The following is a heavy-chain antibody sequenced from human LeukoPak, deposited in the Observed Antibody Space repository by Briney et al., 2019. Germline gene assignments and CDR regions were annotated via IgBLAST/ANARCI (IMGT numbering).Heavy chain of an antibody. Sequence: SETQSLTCAVYGGSFSGYYWSWIRQPPGKGLEWIGEINHSGSTNYNPSLKSRATISVDTSKNQFSLKLSSVTAADTAVYYCARGLTYYDILTGYYNGGSWFDPWGQGTLVTVSS. V-gene: IGHV4-34*01. CDR2: INHSGST. J-gene: IGHJ5*02. CDR1: GGSFSGYY. CDR3: ARGLTYYDILTGYYNGGSWFDP. D-gene: IGHD3-9*01.